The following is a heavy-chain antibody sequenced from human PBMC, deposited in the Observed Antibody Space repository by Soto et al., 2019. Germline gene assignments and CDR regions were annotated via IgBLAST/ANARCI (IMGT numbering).Heavy chain of an antibody. D-gene: IGHD2-15*01. CDR3: AREGWPLLQSGMDV. J-gene: IGHJ6*02. V-gene: IGHV3-48*02. CDR1: GFTFGHYS. Sequence: GGSLRLSCAASGFTFGHYSMNWVRQAPGKGPEWVSYISSDNRTINYADSVKGRFIITRDNAKKSLYLQMHSLRDEDAAVYYCAREGWPLLQSGMDVWGQGTTVTVSS. CDR2: ISSDNRTI.